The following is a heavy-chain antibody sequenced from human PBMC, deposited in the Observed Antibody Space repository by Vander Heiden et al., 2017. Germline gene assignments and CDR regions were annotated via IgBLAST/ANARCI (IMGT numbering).Heavy chain of an antibody. J-gene: IGHJ4*02. V-gene: IGHV1-2*02. CDR1: GYTFTGYY. CDR3: ARDDRRGFGGTDY. D-gene: IGHD3-10*01. Sequence: QVQLVQSGAEVKKPGASVKVSCQASGYTFTGYYMHWVRQAPGQGLEWMGWINPNSGGTNDAQKFQGRVTMTRDTSISTAYMELSRLRSDDTAVYYCARDDRRGFGGTDYWGQGTLVTVSS. CDR2: INPNSGGT.